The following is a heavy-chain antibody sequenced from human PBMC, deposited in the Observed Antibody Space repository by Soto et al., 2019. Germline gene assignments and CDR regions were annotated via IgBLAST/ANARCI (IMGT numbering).Heavy chain of an antibody. D-gene: IGHD4-17*01. CDR2: IIPIFGTV. CDR3: ARDQQGSATATYFYYYALDV. CDR1: GGTFSSQA. V-gene: IGHV1-69*06. J-gene: IGHJ6*02. Sequence: SVKVSCKISGGTFSSQAISWVRQAPGQGLEWMGGIIPIFGTVQYAQKFEGRVTLSADKSTTTAYMEVSSLRSEDTAVYYCARDQQGSATATYFYYYALDVWGQGTTVTVSS.